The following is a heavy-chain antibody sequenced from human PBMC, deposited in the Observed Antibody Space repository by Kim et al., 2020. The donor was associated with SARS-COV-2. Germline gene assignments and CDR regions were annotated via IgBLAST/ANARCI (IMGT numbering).Heavy chain of an antibody. CDR1: GYTFTDSW. CDR3: ARHTSRGYSYGYPDY. Sequence: GESLKISCQSSGYTFTDSWIGWVRQRPGKGLEWMGVIYPDDSDTRYGPSMQDQVTITADRSTSTAYLQWSSLTASDTAIYYCARHTSRGYSYGYPDYWGPETQVTVPS. CDR2: IYPDDSDT. J-gene: IGHJ4*02. D-gene: IGHD5-18*01. V-gene: IGHV5-51*01.